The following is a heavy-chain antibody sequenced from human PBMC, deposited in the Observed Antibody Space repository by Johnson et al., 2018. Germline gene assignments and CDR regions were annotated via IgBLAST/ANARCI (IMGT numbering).Heavy chain of an antibody. V-gene: IGHV3-66*02. CDR1: GFNVSSNY. J-gene: IGHJ6*03. D-gene: IGHD1-26*01. CDR3: ARDRPGSSGTYRYYYMDV. CDR2: IYSGGYI. Sequence: VQLVQSGGGLVQPGGSLRLSCAASGFNVSSNYMSWVRQAPGKGLEWFSGIYSGGYISYADSVKGRFTITRDNSKNTLYLPMNSLRADDTAVYYCARDRPGSSGTYRYYYMDVWGKGSTVAVSS.